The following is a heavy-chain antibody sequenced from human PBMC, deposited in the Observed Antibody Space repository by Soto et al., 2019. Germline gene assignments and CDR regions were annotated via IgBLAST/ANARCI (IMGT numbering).Heavy chain of an antibody. Sequence: SVKVSCKASGFTFTSSAVQWVRQARGQRLEWIGWIVVGSGNTNYAQKFQERVTITRDMSTSTAYMELSSLRSEDTAVYYCAARSWFADDAFDIWGQGTMVTVSS. D-gene: IGHD3-22*01. CDR2: IVVGSGNT. CDR3: AARSWFADDAFDI. V-gene: IGHV1-58*01. CDR1: GFTFTSSA. J-gene: IGHJ3*02.